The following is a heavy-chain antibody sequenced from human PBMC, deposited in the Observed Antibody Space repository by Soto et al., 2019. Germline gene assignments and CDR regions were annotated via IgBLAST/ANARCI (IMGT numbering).Heavy chain of an antibody. V-gene: IGHV1-69*13. Sequence: SVKVSCKASGGTFSSYAISWVRQAPGQGLEWMGGIIPIFGTANYAQKFQGRVTITADESTSTAYMELSSLRSEDTAVYYCASSKSGSWYNYYYYGMDVWGQGTTVTVSS. CDR1: GGTFSSYA. CDR3: ASSKSGSWYNYYYYGMDV. D-gene: IGHD6-13*01. CDR2: IIPIFGTA. J-gene: IGHJ6*02.